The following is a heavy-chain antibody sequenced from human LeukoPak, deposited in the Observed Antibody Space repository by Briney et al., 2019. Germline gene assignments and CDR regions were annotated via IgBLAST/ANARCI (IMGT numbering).Heavy chain of an antibody. CDR1: GGSISGYY. J-gene: IGHJ4*02. Sequence: SETLSLTCTVSGGSISGYYWSWIRQPPGKGLDWIGNIYYIGSTNYNPSLKSRVTISVDTSKNQFSLKLSSLTAADTAVYYCARDPRYYDSSGYYHWYFDYWGQGTLVTVSS. D-gene: IGHD3-22*01. CDR2: IYYIGST. V-gene: IGHV4-59*01. CDR3: ARDPRYYDSSGYYHWYFDY.